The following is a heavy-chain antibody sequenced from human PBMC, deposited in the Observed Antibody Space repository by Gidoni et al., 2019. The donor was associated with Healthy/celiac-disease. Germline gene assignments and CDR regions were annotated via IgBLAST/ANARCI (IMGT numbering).Heavy chain of an antibody. CDR2: ISSSSSYI. CDR1: GFTFSSYS. V-gene: IGHV3-21*01. D-gene: IGHD5-18*01. J-gene: IGHJ4*02. CDR3: VRECQRAGYTFGY. Sequence: EVQLVESGGGLVKPGGSLRLSCAASGFTFSSYSMNWVRQAPGKGLEWVSSISSSSSYIYYADSVKGRFTISRDNAKNSLYLQMNSLRAEDTAVYYCVRECQRAGYTFGYWGQGTLVTVSS.